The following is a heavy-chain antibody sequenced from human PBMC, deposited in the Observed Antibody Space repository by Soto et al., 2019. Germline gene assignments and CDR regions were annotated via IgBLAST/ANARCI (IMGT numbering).Heavy chain of an antibody. CDR3: AGLMGVGYGDPYMDV. J-gene: IGHJ6*03. CDR2: IYYSGST. D-gene: IGHD4-17*01. CDR1: GGSISSDGHY. V-gene: IGHV4-31*01. Sequence: QVQLQESGPGLVKPSQTLSLTCTVSGGSISSDGHYWSWIRQHPGKGLEWIGYIYYSGSTYYNPSLKSQFTISADTSKNQFSLKLSSMAAADTAVYYCAGLMGVGYGDPYMDVWGKGTTVTVSS.